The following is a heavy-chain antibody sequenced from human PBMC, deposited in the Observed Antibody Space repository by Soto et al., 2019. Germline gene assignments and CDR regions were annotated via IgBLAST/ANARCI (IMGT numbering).Heavy chain of an antibody. CDR1: GGSITGYY. CDR3: AFLTRRDDLLAGYDY. D-gene: IGHD3-9*01. Sequence: SETLSLTCTVSGGSITGYYWSWIRQPPGKGLEWIGYIYYSGSTNYNPSLKSRLTISVDTSTNQFSLKLSSVTAADTAVYYCAFLTRRDDLLAGYDYWGQGTLVTVSS. CDR2: IYYSGST. J-gene: IGHJ4*02. V-gene: IGHV4-59*12.